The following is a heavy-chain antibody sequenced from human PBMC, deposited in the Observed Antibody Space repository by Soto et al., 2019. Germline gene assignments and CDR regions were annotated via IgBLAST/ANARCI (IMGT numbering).Heavy chain of an antibody. Sequence: SETLSLTCTVSGGSISSGDYYWSWIRHHPGKGLEWIGYIYSSGSTYYNPSLRSRVTISADTSKNQFSLRLSSVTAADTAVYYCVRGYDYDTSRNDAFDIWGQGTMVTVSS. V-gene: IGHV4-31*03. CDR1: GGSISSGDYY. CDR3: VRGYDYDTSRNDAFDI. J-gene: IGHJ3*02. D-gene: IGHD3-22*01. CDR2: IYSSGST.